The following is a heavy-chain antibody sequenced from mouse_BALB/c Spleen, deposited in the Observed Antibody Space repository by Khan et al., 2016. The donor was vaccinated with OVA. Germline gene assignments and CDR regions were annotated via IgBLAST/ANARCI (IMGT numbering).Heavy chain of an antibody. CDR1: ELTFSIYA. J-gene: IGHJ1*01. CDR3: SRGDYHGRGYFDV. Sequence: EVELVESGGGLVKPGGSLKLSCAASELTFSIYAMSWVRQTPEKRLEWVASISTGGSTYYPDSVKGRFTISRDNARNILYLQMSSLRSEDTAMYYCSRGDYHGRGYFDVGGAGTTVTVSS. V-gene: IGHV5-6-5*01. CDR2: ISTGGST. D-gene: IGHD1-2*01.